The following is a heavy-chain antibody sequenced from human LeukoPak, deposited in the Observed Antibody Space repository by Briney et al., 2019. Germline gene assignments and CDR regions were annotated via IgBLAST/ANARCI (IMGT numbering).Heavy chain of an antibody. V-gene: IGHV3-21*01. Sequence: GGSLRLSCAASGFTFSSYSMNWVRQAPGEGLEWVSSICSSSSYIFYADSVKGRFTLSRDNAKNSLYLQMNSLRADDNAVYYCARDRTHLSGYDYSGYWGQGTLVTVSS. CDR2: ICSSSSYI. CDR1: GFTFSSYS. CDR3: ARDRTHLSGYDYSGY. D-gene: IGHD5-12*01. J-gene: IGHJ4*02.